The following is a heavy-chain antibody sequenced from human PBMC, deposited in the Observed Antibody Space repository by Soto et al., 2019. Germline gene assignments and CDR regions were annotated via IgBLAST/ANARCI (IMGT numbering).Heavy chain of an antibody. CDR1: SGSISSYY. D-gene: IGHD2-8*01. V-gene: IGHV4-59*01. Sequence: PSETLSLTCTVSSGSISSYYWSWIRQPPGKGLEWIGYIHYTGNTNSNPSLKGRVTLSIDPSWNQFSLKLRSVTAADTAVYYCEAGDYMNGLQYREIKWFDTWGQGTLVTVSS. CDR3: EAGDYMNGLQYREIKWFDT. CDR2: IHYTGNT. J-gene: IGHJ5*02.